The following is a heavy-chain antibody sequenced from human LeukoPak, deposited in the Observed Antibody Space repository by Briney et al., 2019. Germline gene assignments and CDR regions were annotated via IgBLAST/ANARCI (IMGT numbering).Heavy chain of an antibody. CDR1: GGSISSSSYY. D-gene: IGHD2-8*01. V-gene: IGHV4-39*07. CDR3: ARVTSRLGVCDY. CDR2: IYHSGNT. Sequence: SETLSLTCTVSGGSISSSSYYWGWIRQPPGKGLEWIGNIYHSGNTYYKPSLKSRVTISVDTSKNQFSLKLSSVTAADTAVYYCARVTSRLGVCDYWGQGTLVTVSS. J-gene: IGHJ4*02.